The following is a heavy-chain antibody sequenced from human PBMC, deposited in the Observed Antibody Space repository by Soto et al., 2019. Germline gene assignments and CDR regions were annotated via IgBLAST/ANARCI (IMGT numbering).Heavy chain of an antibody. CDR3: ASXSSSSFIEIGDAFDI. CDR1: GSPLSGYY. D-gene: IGHD6-6*01. V-gene: IGHV4-34*01. CDR2: INHSGST. J-gene: IGHJ3*02. Sequence: PSGTLSHTCAVYGSPLSGYYCSSIRQPPGKGLEWIGEINHSGSTNYSPSFQGHVTISADKSISTAYLQWSSLKASDTAMYYCASXSSSSFIEIGDAFDIWGQGTMVTVSS.